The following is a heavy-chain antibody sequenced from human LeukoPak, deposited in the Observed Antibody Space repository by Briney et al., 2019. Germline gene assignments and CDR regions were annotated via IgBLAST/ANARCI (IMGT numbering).Heavy chain of an antibody. J-gene: IGHJ4*02. V-gene: IGHV3-23*01. Sequence: GGSLRLSCAASGFSFSSYAMTWVRQAPGKGLEWVSTISNGVGTTYYADSVRGRFTISRDNFENSLYLQVNSLRADDTAVYYCAKGREYSREGVDYWGQGTLVTVSS. CDR1: GFSFSSYA. CDR2: ISNGVGTT. D-gene: IGHD5-18*01. CDR3: AKGREYSREGVDY.